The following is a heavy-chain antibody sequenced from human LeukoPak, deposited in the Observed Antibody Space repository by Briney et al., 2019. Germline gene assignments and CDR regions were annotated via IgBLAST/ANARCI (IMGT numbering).Heavy chain of an antibody. Sequence: SETLSLTCTVSGGSISSYYWSWIRQPPGKGLEWIGSIYHSGSTYYNPSLKSRVTISVDTSKNQFSLKLSSVTAADTAVYYCARPNCSSTSCHLGIDYWGQGTLVAVSS. CDR1: GGSISSYY. J-gene: IGHJ4*02. D-gene: IGHD2-2*01. CDR3: ARPNCSSTSCHLGIDY. CDR2: IYHSGST. V-gene: IGHV4-59*08.